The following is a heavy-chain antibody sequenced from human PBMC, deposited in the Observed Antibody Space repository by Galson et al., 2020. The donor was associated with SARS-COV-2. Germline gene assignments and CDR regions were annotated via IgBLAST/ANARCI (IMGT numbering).Heavy chain of an antibody. CDR1: GFTFSSYD. CDR3: ARGDSGSYFPYYYYYMDV. CDR2: IGTAGDT. V-gene: IGHV3-13*01. D-gene: IGHD1-26*01. J-gene: IGHJ6*03. Sequence: GESLKISCAASGFTFSSYDMHWVRQATGKGLEWVSAIGTAGDTYYPGSVKGRFTISRENAKNSLYLQMNSLRAGDTAVYYCARGDSGSYFPYYYYYMDVWGKGTTVTVSS.